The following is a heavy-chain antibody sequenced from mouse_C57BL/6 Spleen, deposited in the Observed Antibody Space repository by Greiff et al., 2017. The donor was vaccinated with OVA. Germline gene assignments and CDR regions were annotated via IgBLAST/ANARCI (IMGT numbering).Heavy chain of an antibody. J-gene: IGHJ4*01. Sequence: EVQLQQSGPELVKPGASVKISCKASGYSFTGYYMNWVKQSPEKSLEWIGEINPSTGGTTYNQKFKAKATLTVDKSSSTAYMQLKSLTSEDSAVYYCARKHDYRYYYAMDYWGQGTSVTVSS. V-gene: IGHV1-42*01. CDR2: INPSTGGT. CDR1: GYSFTGYY. CDR3: ARKHDYRYYYAMDY. D-gene: IGHD2-12*01.